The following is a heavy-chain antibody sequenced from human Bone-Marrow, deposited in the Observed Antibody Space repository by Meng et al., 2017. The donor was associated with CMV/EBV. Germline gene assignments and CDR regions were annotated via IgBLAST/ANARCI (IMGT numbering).Heavy chain of an antibody. CDR3: AKTSVGVIEGPDY. Sequence: GGSLRLSFAASGFTFSSYEMNWVRQAPGKGLEWVSYISSSGSTIYYADSVKGRFTIYRDNFKNTVYLQMNSLRAEDTAVYYCAKTSVGVIEGPDYWGQGTLVTGSS. V-gene: IGHV3-48*03. CDR1: GFTFSSYE. CDR2: ISSSGSTI. J-gene: IGHJ4*02. D-gene: IGHD3-16*02.